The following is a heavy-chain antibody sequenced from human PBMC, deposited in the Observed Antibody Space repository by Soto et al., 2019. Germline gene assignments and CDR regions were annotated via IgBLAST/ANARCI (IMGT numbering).Heavy chain of an antibody. CDR3: AARDRDWCDGTCYTILDEAAYDYRLDV. CDR2: IIPIFGTA. J-gene: IGHJ6*02. D-gene: IGHD2-15*01. CDR1: GGTFSSYA. V-gene: IGHV1-69*01. Sequence: QVQLVQSGAEVKKPGSSVKVSCKASGGTFSSYAIRWVRQAPGQGLEWMGGIIPIFGTANYAQKFQGRVTITADESTSTAYTGLTSPRAEYTAVYYWAARDRDWCDGTCYTILDEAAYDYRLDVWGQGTTVTVSS.